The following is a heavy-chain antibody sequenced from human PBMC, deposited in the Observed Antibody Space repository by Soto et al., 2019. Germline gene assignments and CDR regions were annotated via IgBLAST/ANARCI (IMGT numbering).Heavy chain of an antibody. CDR1: GSTFRTYG. J-gene: IGHJ6*02. Sequence: QMQLVQSGAEVRQPGSSVRVSCKASGSTFRTYGINWVRQAPGQGLEWMGVIVPISGTVNYTQNVKDRVLITADLATSPVDMDVNRLKSEDTAIFYCARDPRPWSGFPPRYGMDVWGQGTTVTV. CDR2: IVPISGTV. V-gene: IGHV1-69*01. D-gene: IGHD3-3*01. CDR3: ARDPRPWSGFPPRYGMDV.